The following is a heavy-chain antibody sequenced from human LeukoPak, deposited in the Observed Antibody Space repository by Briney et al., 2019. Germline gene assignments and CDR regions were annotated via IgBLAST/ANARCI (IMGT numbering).Heavy chain of an antibody. CDR3: ATDLYYYDSSGYPEATAPVS. V-gene: IGHV1-24*01. CDR2: FDPEDGET. Sequence: ASVKVSCKVSGYTLTELSMHWVRQAPGKGLEWMGGFDPEDGETIYAQKFQGRVTMTVDTSTDTAYMELSSLRSEDTAVYYCATDLYYYDSSGYPEATAPVSWGQGTLVTVSS. CDR1: GYTLTELS. J-gene: IGHJ4*02. D-gene: IGHD3-22*01.